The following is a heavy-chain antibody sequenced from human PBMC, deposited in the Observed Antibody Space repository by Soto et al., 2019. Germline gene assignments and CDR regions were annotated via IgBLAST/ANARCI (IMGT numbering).Heavy chain of an antibody. V-gene: IGHV4-30-4*01. CDR1: GGSISSGDYY. CDR3: ARDRLGVVAPYYYYYGMDV. J-gene: IGHJ6*02. Sequence: SETLSLTCTVSGGSISSGDYYWSWIRQPPGKGLEWIGYIYYSGSTYYNPSLKSRVTISVDTSKNQFSLKLSSVTAADTAVYYCARDRLGVVAPYYYYYGMDVWGQGTTVTVSS. D-gene: IGHD5-12*01. CDR2: IYYSGST.